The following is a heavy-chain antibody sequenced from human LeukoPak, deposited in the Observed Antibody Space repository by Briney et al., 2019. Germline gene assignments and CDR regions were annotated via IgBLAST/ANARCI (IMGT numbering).Heavy chain of an antibody. CDR2: IIPIVGMG. J-gene: IGHJ6*02. CDR1: GGTFSCHA. CDR3: ARGGRIYYNGMDV. V-gene: IGHV1-69*04. D-gene: IGHD2-15*01. Sequence: SVKVSCKASGGTFSCHAISWVRQAPGQGLEWMGRIIPIVGMGNYAQKFQGRVTITADKSTTTAYMELSSLRSEDTAVYYCARGGRIYYNGMDVWGQGTTVTVSS.